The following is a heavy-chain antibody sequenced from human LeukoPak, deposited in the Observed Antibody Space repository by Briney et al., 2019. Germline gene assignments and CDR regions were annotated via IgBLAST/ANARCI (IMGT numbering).Heavy chain of an antibody. CDR3: ARAPSGYYPYFDY. Sequence: GGSLRLSCAASECTFSSYTRHWVRQAPGKGLEWVAVISYGGSTEYYADSVKGRFTISRDHSKSTLYLQMNSLRAEDATMYYCARAPSGYYPYFDYWGQGTLVTVSS. D-gene: IGHD3-3*01. V-gene: IGHV3-30*04. CDR1: ECTFSSYT. J-gene: IGHJ4*02. CDR2: ISYGGSTE.